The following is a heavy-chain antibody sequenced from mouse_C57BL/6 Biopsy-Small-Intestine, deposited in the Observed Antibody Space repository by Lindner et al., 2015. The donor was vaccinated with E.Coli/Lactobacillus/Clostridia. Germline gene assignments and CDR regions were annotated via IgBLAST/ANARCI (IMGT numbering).Heavy chain of an antibody. Sequence: VQLQESGAELVKPGASVKLSCKASGYTFTEYTIHWIKQRSGQGLEWIGWFYSGSGNIKYNEKFKDKATLTADKSSSTVYMEISRLTSEDSAVYFCARHEEGIYYGNFWFAYWGQGTLVTVSA. CDR1: GYTFTEYT. D-gene: IGHD2-1*01. CDR2: FYSGSGNI. CDR3: ARHEEGIYYGNFWFAY. J-gene: IGHJ3*01. V-gene: IGHV1-62-2*01.